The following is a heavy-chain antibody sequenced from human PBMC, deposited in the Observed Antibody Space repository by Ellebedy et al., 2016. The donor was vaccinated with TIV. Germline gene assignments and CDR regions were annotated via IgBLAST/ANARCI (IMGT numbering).Heavy chain of an antibody. CDR1: GFTFSDYY. CDR2: ISGSGSYT. D-gene: IGHD3-10*01. CDR3: ARDKMSSGFGEFD. J-gene: IGHJ4*02. Sequence: GGSLRLSXAASGFTFSDYYMTWIRQAPGKGLEWVSYISGSGSYTKYADSVKGRFTISRDNAKNSLYLQMNSLRAEDTAVYYCARDKMSSGFGEFDWGQGTLVTVSS. V-gene: IGHV3-11*06.